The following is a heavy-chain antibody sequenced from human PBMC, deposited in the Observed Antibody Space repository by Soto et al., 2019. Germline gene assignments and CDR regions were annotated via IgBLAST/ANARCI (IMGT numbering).Heavy chain of an antibody. J-gene: IGHJ5*02. CDR1: GFSLSTSGVG. CDR3: AHITSGWYRHSTFDP. V-gene: IGHV2-5*01. D-gene: IGHD6-19*01. CDR2: IYWNDDK. Sequence: QITLKESGPTLVKPTQTLTLTCTFSGFSLSTSGVGVGWIRQPPGKALEGLALIYWNDDKRYSPSLKSRLTITKDTSKNQVVLTMTNMDPVDTATYYCAHITSGWYRHSTFDPWGQGTLVTVSS.